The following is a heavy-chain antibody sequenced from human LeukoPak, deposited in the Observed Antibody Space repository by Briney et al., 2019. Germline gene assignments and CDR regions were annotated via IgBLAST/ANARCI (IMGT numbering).Heavy chain of an antibody. D-gene: IGHD6-19*01. J-gene: IGHJ4*02. CDR2: ISGSGGST. V-gene: IGHV3-23*01. CDR1: GFTFSNYA. CDR3: ARGGLGSAFDN. Sequence: GGTLRLSCAASGFTFSNYALSWVRPAPGKGLECVSAISGSGGSTYSADSLKGRFTISRDNSKNTLYLQINSLRADDTAVFYCARGGLGSAFDNWGQGTLVTVSS.